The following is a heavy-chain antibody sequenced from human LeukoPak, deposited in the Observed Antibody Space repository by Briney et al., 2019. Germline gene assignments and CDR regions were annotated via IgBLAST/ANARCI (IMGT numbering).Heavy chain of an antibody. D-gene: IGHD3-3*01. CDR2: ISHRGST. CDR3: ARGAEYYAIWRGYAGYSDY. CDR1: GYSISNGYY. Sequence: SETLSLTCTVSGYSISNGYYWSWIRQPPGKGLEWVGSISHRGSTYYNPSLRSRITISLDRSKQKFSLKLTSVTAADTAVYFCARGAEYYAIWRGYAGYSDYWGQGISVTVSS. J-gene: IGHJ4*02. V-gene: IGHV4-38-2*02.